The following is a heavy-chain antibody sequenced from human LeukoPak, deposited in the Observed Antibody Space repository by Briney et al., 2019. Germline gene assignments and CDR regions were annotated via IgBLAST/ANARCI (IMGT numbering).Heavy chain of an antibody. CDR3: ARSQYCSSTSCYTLDY. D-gene: IGHD2-2*02. V-gene: IGHV1-69*13. Sequence: ASVKVSCKASGGTFSSYAISWVRQAPGQGLEWMGGIIPIFGTANYAQKFQGRVTITADESTSTAYMELSSLRSEDTAVYYCARSQYCSSTSCYTLDYWGQGTLVTVSS. CDR1: GGTFSSYA. CDR2: IIPIFGTA. J-gene: IGHJ4*02.